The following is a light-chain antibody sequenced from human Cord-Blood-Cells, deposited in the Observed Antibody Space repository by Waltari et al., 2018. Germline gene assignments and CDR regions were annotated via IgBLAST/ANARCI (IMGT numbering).Light chain of an antibody. J-gene: IGKJ2*03. CDR2: AAS. CDR1: QSISSY. CDR3: QQSYSTPYS. Sequence: DIQMTQAPSSQSASVGDRVTITCRASQSISSYLNWYQQKPGKAPKLLIYAASSLQSGVPSRFSGSGSVTDFTLTISSLQPEYFATYYCQQSYSTPYSFGQGTKLEIK. V-gene: IGKV1-39*01.